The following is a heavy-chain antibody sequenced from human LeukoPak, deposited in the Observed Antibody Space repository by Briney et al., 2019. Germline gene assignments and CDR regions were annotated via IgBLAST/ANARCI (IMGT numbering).Heavy chain of an antibody. CDR2: INIDGTNT. Sequence: PGGSLRLSCAASGFTFTSYWMHWVRQAPGKGPVWVSRINIDGTNTRYADSVKGRFTISRDNAKNTLYLQMNSLRAEDTAVYYCARDQAQWELLSPPDYWGQGTLVTVSS. D-gene: IGHD1-26*01. J-gene: IGHJ4*02. V-gene: IGHV3-74*01. CDR3: ARDQAQWELLSPPDY. CDR1: GFTFTSYW.